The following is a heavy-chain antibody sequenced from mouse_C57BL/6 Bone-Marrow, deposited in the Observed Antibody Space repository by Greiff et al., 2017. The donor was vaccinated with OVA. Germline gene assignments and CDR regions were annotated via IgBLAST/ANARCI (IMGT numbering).Heavy chain of an antibody. CDR3: ARERGIYYDYDVAY. J-gene: IGHJ3*01. V-gene: IGHV1-81*01. D-gene: IGHD2-4*01. CDR1: GYTFTSYG. Sequence: VQLQESGAELARPGASVKLSCKASGYTFTSYGISWVKQSTGQGLEWIGEIYPRSGNTYYNEKFKGKATLTADKSSSTAYMELRSLTSEDSAVYFCARERGIYYDYDVAYWGQGTLVTVSA. CDR2: IYPRSGNT.